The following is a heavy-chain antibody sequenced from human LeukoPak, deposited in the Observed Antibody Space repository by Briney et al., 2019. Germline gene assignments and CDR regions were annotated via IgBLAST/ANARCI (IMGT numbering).Heavy chain of an antibody. CDR1: GLTLSNYG. D-gene: IGHD3-10*01. V-gene: IGHV3-23*01. CDR3: AKRGVVIRVILVGFHKEANYFDS. CDR2: ISDSGGRT. J-gene: IGHJ4*02. Sequence: PGGSLRLSCAVSGLTLSNYGMSWVRQAPGKGLEWVAGISDSGGRTNYADSVKGRFTISKDNPKNTLYLQMNSLRAEDTAVYFCAKRGVVIRVILVGFHKEANYFDSWGQGALVTVSS.